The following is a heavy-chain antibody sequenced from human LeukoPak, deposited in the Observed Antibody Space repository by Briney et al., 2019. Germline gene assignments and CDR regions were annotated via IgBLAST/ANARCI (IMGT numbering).Heavy chain of an antibody. Sequence: SGTLSLTCAVSGGSISSGGYSWSWIRQPPGKGLEGFGYIYHSGSTYYNPSLKSRVTISVDRSKNQFSLKLSSVTAADTAVYYCARAGGDYTDWFDPWGQGTLVTVSS. CDR1: GGSISSGGYS. CDR2: IYHSGST. V-gene: IGHV4-30-2*01. J-gene: IGHJ5*02. CDR3: ARAGGDYTDWFDP. D-gene: IGHD4-17*01.